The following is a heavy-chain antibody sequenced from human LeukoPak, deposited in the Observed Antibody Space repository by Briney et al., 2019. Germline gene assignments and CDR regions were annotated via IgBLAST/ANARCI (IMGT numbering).Heavy chain of an antibody. Sequence: GGSLRLSCAASGFTFSSYAMHWVRQAPGKGLEWVAVISYDGSNKYYADSVKGRFTISRDNSKSTLYLQMNSLRAEDTAVYDAAAGDAFDIWGQGTMVTVSS. CDR1: GFTFSSYA. D-gene: IGHD6-13*01. CDR2: ISYDGSNK. J-gene: IGHJ3*02. V-gene: IGHV3-30*04. CDR3: AAGDAFDI.